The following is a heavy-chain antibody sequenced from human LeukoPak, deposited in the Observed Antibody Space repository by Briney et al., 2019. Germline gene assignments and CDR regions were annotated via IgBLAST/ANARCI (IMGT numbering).Heavy chain of an antibody. CDR2: ISAYNGNT. CDR3: ARVKASLAAAGTPYYYYYMDV. Sequence: GASVKVSCKASGYTFTSYGISWVRQAPGQGLEWMGWISAYNGNTNYAQKLQGRVTMTTDTSTSTAYMELRSLRSDDTAVYYCARVKASLAAAGTPYYYYYMDVWSKGTTVTVSS. CDR1: GYTFTSYG. D-gene: IGHD6-13*01. V-gene: IGHV1-18*01. J-gene: IGHJ6*03.